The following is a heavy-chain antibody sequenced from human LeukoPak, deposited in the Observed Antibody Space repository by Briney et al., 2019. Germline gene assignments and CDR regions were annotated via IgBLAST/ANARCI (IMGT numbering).Heavy chain of an antibody. Sequence: PSETLSLTCTVSGGSIRSYYWSWIRQPPGKGLEWIGYIYYSGSTNYNPSLKSRVSISVDTSKNQFSLKLSSVTAADTAVYYCARTGSTVTMLYPFDHWGQGTLVPVSS. CDR3: ARTGSTVTMLYPFDH. D-gene: IGHD4-17*01. CDR2: IYYSGST. V-gene: IGHV4-59*01. CDR1: GGSIRSYY. J-gene: IGHJ4*02.